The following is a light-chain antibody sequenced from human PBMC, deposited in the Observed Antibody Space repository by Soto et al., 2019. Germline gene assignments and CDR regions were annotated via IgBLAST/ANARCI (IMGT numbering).Light chain of an antibody. J-gene: IGKJ2*01. CDR3: HQFYNTPPYT. CDR2: WAF. CDR1: QSVLYTSNNKNY. Sequence: DTVMTQSPDSLAVALGERATINCKSSQSVLYTSNNKNYLAWYQQKPGQPPTLLISWAFIRESGVPDRFSGSGSGTDFTLTINSVQAEDVAVYYCHQFYNTPPYTFGQGTRPEIK. V-gene: IGKV4-1*01.